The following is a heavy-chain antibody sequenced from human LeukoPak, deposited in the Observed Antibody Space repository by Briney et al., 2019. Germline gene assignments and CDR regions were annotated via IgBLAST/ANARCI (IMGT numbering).Heavy chain of an antibody. CDR2: IKQDGSEK. V-gene: IGHV3-7*01. D-gene: IGHD2-2*01. CDR3: ARGLHCSSTSCYSPDAFDI. J-gene: IGHJ3*02. CDR1: GFTFSSYW. Sequence: GGTLRLSCAASGFTFSSYWMSWVRQAPGKGLEWVANIKQDGSEKYYVDSVKGRFTISRDNAKNSLYLQMNSLRAEDTAVYYCARGLHCSSTSCYSPDAFDIWGQGTMVTVSS.